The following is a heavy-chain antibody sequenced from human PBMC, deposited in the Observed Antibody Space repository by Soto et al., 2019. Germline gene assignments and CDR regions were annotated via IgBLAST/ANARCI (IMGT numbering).Heavy chain of an antibody. J-gene: IGHJ3*01. V-gene: IGHV1-8*01. D-gene: IGHD3-16*02. Sequence: ASVKVSCKASGLAFPIDDIIWVRQTIGQGLEFMGWMNPSGRNTGYTQKFQGRATFTWNTPTNTAYMDLSGLRSEDTAVYYCARYRTKVPVAFDVWGQGSMVTVSS. CDR3: ARYRTKVPVAFDV. CDR2: MNPSGRNT. CDR1: GLAFPIDD.